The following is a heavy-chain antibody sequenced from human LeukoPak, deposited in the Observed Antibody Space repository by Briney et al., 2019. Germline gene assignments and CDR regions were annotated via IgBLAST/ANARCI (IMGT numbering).Heavy chain of an antibody. CDR1: GGSISSYY. CDR3: AREGITGTTEWFDP. D-gene: IGHD1-7*01. V-gene: IGHV4-4*07. Sequence: PSETLSLTCTVSGGSISSYYWSWIRQPAGKGLEWIGRIYTSGSTNYNPSLKSRVTMSVDTSKNQFSLKLSSVTAADTAVYYCAREGITGTTEWFDPWGQGTQVTVSS. J-gene: IGHJ5*02. CDR2: IYTSGST.